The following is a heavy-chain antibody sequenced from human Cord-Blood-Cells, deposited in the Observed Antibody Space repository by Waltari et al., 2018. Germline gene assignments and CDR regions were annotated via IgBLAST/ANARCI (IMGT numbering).Heavy chain of an antibody. CDR1: VYTFTRYY. CDR3: ARAGYYDILTGYFDY. V-gene: IGHV1-2*04. Sequence: QVQLVQSGAEVKKPGASVKVSCKASVYTFTRYYIPWVRPAPGQGLEWMGWINPNSGGTNYAQKFQGWVTMTRDTSISTAYMELSRLRSDDTAVYYCARAGYYDILTGYFDYWGQGTLVTVSS. CDR2: INPNSGGT. J-gene: IGHJ4*02. D-gene: IGHD3-9*01.